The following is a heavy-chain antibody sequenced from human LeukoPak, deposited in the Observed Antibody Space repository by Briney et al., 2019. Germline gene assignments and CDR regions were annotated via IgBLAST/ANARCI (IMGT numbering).Heavy chain of an antibody. Sequence: GASVKVSCKASGYTFTGYYMHWVRQAPGQGLKWMGWINPNSGGTNYAQKFQGRVTMTRDTSISTAYMELSRLRSDDTAVYYCARFGYYDSSGYYLFDYWGQGTLVTVSS. V-gene: IGHV1-2*02. D-gene: IGHD3-22*01. CDR3: ARFGYYDSSGYYLFDY. J-gene: IGHJ4*02. CDR2: INPNSGGT. CDR1: GYTFTGYY.